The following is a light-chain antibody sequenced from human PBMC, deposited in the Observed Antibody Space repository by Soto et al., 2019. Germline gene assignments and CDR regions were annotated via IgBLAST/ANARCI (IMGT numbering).Light chain of an antibody. CDR1: QSVRSSY. CDR3: QQYGTFPRT. J-gene: IGKJ1*01. V-gene: IGKV3-20*01. Sequence: EIVFTYSPGSLSFSPVGRATLSCRASQSVRSSYLAWYQHKPGQAPSLLIYGASSRATGVPDRFSGSGSETDFTLTISRLEPEDFAVYYCQQYGTFPRTFGQGTKVDI. CDR2: GAS.